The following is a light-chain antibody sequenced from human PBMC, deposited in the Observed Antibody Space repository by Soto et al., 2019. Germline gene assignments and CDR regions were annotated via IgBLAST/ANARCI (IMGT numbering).Light chain of an antibody. CDR1: QSISNY. CDR2: AAS. CDR3: QQSYSTPTIT. J-gene: IGKJ5*01. V-gene: IGKV1-39*01. Sequence: DIHMTQSPSSLSASVGHIVTITCRASQSISNYLNWYQQKPGKAPKLLIYAASSLQSGVPSRFSGSGSATDFTLPISSLQTEDFATYYCQQSYSTPTITFGHGTRLEIK.